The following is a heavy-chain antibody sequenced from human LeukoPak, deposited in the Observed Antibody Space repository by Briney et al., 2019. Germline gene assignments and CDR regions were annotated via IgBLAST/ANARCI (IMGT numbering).Heavy chain of an antibody. Sequence: PSETLSLICAVYGGSFSGYYWSWIRQPPGKGLEWIGEINHSGSTNYNPSLKSRVTISVDTSKNQFSLKLSSVTAADTAVYYCARVGPSSYSSGWYGGRYYYGMDVWGQGTTVTVSS. CDR2: INHSGST. CDR3: ARVGPSSYSSGWYGGRYYYGMDV. V-gene: IGHV4-34*01. J-gene: IGHJ6*02. CDR1: GGSFSGYY. D-gene: IGHD6-19*01.